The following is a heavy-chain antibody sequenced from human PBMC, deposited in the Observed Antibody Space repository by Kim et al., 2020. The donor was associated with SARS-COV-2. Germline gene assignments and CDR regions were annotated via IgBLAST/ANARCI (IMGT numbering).Heavy chain of an antibody. CDR1: GFTFSTYA. D-gene: IGHD1-26*01. CDR3: AKDTNSGRWNEYFQH. CDR2: ISGSGGHT. J-gene: IGHJ1*01. V-gene: IGHV3-23*01. Sequence: GGSLRLSCAASGFTFSTYAMTWVRQAPGKGLECVSGISGSGGHTYYADSVKDRFTISRDNSKNSLYLQMNSLRAEDTALYFCAKDTNSGRWNEYFQHWGQGTMVTVSS.